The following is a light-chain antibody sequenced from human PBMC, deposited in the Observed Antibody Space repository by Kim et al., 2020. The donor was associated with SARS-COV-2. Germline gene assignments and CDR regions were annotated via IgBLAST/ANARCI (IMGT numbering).Light chain of an antibody. V-gene: IGKV3D-15*01. CDR1: QNIGRN. CDR3: QQYNALYT. CDR2: GAS. Sequence: LSLSPGERATLSCRASQNIGRNLAWYQQKPGQVPRLLIYGASTRATGISARFSGSGSGTEFTLTISSLQSEDFAVYYCQQYNALYTFGPGTKLEI. J-gene: IGKJ2*01.